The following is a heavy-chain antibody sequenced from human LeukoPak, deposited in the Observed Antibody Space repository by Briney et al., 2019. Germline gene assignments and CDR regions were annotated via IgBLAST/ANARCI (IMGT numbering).Heavy chain of an antibody. CDR1: GFTVSGNY. CDR3: AAPLTVIPY. D-gene: IGHD4-17*01. V-gene: IGHV3-66*01. Sequence: GGSLRLSCAATGFTVSGNYMTWVRQVSGKGLEWVSVIYSGGSTYYTDSVQGRFSISRDNSQNTLYLQMNSLRAEDTAVYYCAAPLTVIPYWGQGTLVTVSS. J-gene: IGHJ4*02. CDR2: IYSGGST.